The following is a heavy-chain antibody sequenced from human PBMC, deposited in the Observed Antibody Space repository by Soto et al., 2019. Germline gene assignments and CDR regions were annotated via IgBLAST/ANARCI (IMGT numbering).Heavy chain of an antibody. CDR3: ARGGRYDYVWGSYRSDFDY. CDR2: INHSGST. Sequence: KPSETLSLTCAVYGGSFSGYYWSWIRQPPGKGLGWIGEINHSGSTNYNPSPKSRVTISVDTSKNQYSLKLSSVAAADSSVYCCARGGRYDYVWGSYRSDFDYWGQGTLVTVSS. D-gene: IGHD3-16*02. V-gene: IGHV4-34*01. CDR1: GGSFSGYY. J-gene: IGHJ4*02.